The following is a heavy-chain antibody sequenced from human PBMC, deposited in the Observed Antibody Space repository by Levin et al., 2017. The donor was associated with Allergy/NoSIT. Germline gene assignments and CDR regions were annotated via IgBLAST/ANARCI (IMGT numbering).Heavy chain of an antibody. CDR3: AREYIAARPYGMDV. CDR2: INPNSGGT. J-gene: IGHJ6*02. V-gene: IGHV1-2*02. CDR1: GYTFTGYY. D-gene: IGHD6-6*01. Sequence: GESLKISCKASGYTFTGYYMYWVRQAPGQGLEWMGWINPNSGGTNYAQKFQGRVTMTRDTSISTAYMELSRLRSDDTAVYYCAREYIAARPYGMDVWGQGTTVTVSS.